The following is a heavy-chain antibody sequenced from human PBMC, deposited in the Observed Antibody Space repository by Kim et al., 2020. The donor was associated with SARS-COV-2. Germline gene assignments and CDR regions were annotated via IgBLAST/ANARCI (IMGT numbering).Heavy chain of an antibody. D-gene: IGHD2-8*01. CDR2: IYYSGST. CDR1: GGSISSSSYY. J-gene: IGHJ4*02. V-gene: IGHV4-39*01. CDR3: ARHLKGYCTNGVCRYFDY. Sequence: SETLSLTCTVSGGSISSSSYYWGWIRQPPGKGLEWIGSIYYSGSTYYNPSLKSRVTISVDTSKNQFSLKLSSVTAADTAVYYCARHLKGYCTNGVCRYFDYWGQGTLVTVSS.